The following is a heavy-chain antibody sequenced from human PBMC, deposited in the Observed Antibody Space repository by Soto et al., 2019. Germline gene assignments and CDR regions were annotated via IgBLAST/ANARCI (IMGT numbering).Heavy chain of an antibody. CDR2: INAGNDYT. Sequence: QVQLVQSGAEEKKPGASVKVSCKASGYTFTTYGIHWVRQAPGQRLEWLGWINAGNDYTRYSQKFQDRVTITRDTSATTAYMELSSLRSEDTAVYYCARDLPWRSRGWPYFDYWGQGTLVTVSS. CDR3: ARDLPWRSRGWPYFDY. V-gene: IGHV1-3*05. D-gene: IGHD6-19*01. CDR1: GYTFTTYG. J-gene: IGHJ4*02.